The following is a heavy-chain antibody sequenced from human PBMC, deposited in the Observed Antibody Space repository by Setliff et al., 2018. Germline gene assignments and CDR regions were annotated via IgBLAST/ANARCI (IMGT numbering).Heavy chain of an antibody. CDR2: VIPMLGMA. CDR3: ATGGGVRGVTNPSYNMDV. Sequence: SVKVSCKASGDTFRKYTINWVRQAPGHGLEWMGRVIPMLGMAHYSQKFQGRVTISADKSTSTTYMELNSLRSEDTAAYYCATGGGVRGVTNPSYNMDVWGRGTAVTVSS. J-gene: IGHJ6*03. CDR1: GDTFRKYT. V-gene: IGHV1-69*02. D-gene: IGHD3-10*01.